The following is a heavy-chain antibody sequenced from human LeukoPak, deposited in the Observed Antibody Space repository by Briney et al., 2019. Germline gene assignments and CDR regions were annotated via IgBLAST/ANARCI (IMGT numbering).Heavy chain of an antibody. V-gene: IGHV3-7*01. Sequence: GGSLRLSCTASGFTFSSYWMSWVRQSAGKGLECLADIKPDGSEGYYVDSGKGRVAISRDNAKNSLYLQMNGLRAEDTGVYSCARDSKLRSGGLFDPWGQGTLVTVSS. CDR1: GFTFSSYW. CDR2: IKPDGSEG. D-gene: IGHD2-15*01. J-gene: IGHJ5*02. CDR3: ARDSKLRSGGLFDP.